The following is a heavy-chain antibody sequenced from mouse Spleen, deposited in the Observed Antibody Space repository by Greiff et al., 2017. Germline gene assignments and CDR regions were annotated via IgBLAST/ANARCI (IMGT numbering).Heavy chain of an antibody. CDR3: ARHDGYYHYFDY. CDR1: GFTFSSYG. V-gene: IGHV5-9-2*01. J-gene: IGHJ2*01. Sequence: DVMLVESGGGLVKPGGSLKLSCAASGFTFSSYGMSWVRQTPEKRLEWVATISGGGSYTYYPDSVKGRFTISRDNAKNNLYLQMSSLRSEDTALYYCARHDGYYHYFDYWGQGTTLTVSS. D-gene: IGHD2-3*01. CDR2: ISGGGSYT.